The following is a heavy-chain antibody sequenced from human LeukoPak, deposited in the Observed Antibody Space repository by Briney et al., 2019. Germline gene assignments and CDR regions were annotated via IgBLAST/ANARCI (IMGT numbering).Heavy chain of an antibody. CDR3: ARVEVPRDINDWYFDL. J-gene: IGHJ2*01. Sequence: SETLSLTYTVSGYSIAHGFFWAWIRQPPGGGLEWIGSLYRSGTTYYNTSLKSRISTSVDTSKNQFSLKLRLVTAADTAVYYCARVEVPRDINDWYFDLWGRGTLVTVSS. CDR2: LYRSGTT. D-gene: IGHD2-15*01. V-gene: IGHV4-38-2*02. CDR1: GYSIAHGFF.